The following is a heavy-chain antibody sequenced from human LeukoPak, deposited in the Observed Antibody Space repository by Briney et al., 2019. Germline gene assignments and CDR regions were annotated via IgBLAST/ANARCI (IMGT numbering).Heavy chain of an antibody. Sequence: GGSLRLSCAASGFTFSSYSMNWVRQAPGKGLEWVSSISSSSSYIYYADSVKGRFTISRDNTKNTLYLQMNGLRAEDTAVYYCARDWNLNFDSWGQGTLVTVSS. V-gene: IGHV3-21*01. CDR3: ARDWNLNFDS. CDR2: ISSSSSYI. D-gene: IGHD1-1*01. J-gene: IGHJ4*02. CDR1: GFTFSSYS.